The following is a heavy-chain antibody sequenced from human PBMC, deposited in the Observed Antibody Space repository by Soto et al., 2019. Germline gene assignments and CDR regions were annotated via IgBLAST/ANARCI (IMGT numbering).Heavy chain of an antibody. Sequence: ASVKVSCKASGYTFTSSGISWVRQAPGQGLEWMGWISAHNGNTDYAQKFQGRVTMTTDTSTSTASMELRSLRSDDTAVYYCARGSYISSWYSLDYWGQGTLVTVSS. CDR1: GYTFTSSG. CDR2: ISAHNGNT. CDR3: ARGSYISSWYSLDY. V-gene: IGHV1-18*04. D-gene: IGHD6-13*01. J-gene: IGHJ4*02.